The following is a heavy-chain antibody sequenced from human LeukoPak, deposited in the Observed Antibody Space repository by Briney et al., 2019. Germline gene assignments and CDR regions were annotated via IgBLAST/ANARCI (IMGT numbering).Heavy chain of an antibody. CDR2: ITSSSSTM. V-gene: IGHV3-48*01. Sequence: GGSLRLSCAASGFTFSTYSMNWVRQAPGKGLEWVSYITSSSSTMFYANSVKGRFTISRDNSKNTLYLQMNSLRAEDTAVYYCAKRRYGSRSNYNNHYGMDVWGQGTTVTVSS. D-gene: IGHD3-10*01. CDR3: AKRRYGSRSNYNNHYGMDV. J-gene: IGHJ6*02. CDR1: GFTFSTYS.